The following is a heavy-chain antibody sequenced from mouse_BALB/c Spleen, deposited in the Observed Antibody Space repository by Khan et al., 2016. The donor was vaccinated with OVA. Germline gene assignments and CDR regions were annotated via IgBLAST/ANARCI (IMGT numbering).Heavy chain of an antibody. Sequence: QIQLVQSGPELKKPGETVRISCKASGYTFTTAGMQWVQKMPGKGLKWIGWINTHSGVPKYAEDFKGRFAFSLETSASTVYLQITNLKNEDTATYVRAGGAAMYYCDGGCWFNYWGQGTSVTVSS. J-gene: IGHJ4*01. V-gene: IGHV9-4*02. D-gene: IGHD2-13*01. CDR3: AGGAAMYYCDGGCWFNY. CDR2: INTHSGVP. CDR1: GYTFTTAG.